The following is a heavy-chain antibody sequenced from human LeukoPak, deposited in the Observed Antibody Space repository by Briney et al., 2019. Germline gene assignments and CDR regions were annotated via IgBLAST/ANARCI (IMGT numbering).Heavy chain of an antibody. CDR1: EFTFSAHW. Sequence: GGSLRLSCAASEFTFSAHWMHWVRQVPGKGLVYIAYIDNDGTNTNYADSVKGRFTISRDNAKNTLYLQMDSLRVEDTAVYYCVRDRPHNCFDPWGQGTLVTVSS. J-gene: IGHJ5*02. CDR3: VRDRPHNCFDP. V-gene: IGHV3-74*01. D-gene: IGHD6-6*01. CDR2: IDNDGTNT.